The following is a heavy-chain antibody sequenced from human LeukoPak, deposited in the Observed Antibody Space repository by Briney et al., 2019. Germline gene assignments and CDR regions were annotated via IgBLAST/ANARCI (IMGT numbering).Heavy chain of an antibody. CDR3: AREGGLEWLRFRLDYYMDV. CDR1: GFTFSSYA. D-gene: IGHD5-12*01. V-gene: IGHV3-7*01. Sequence: GGSLRLSCAASGFTFSSYAMSWVRQAPGKGLEWVANIKQDGSEKYYVDSVKGRFTISRDNAKNSLYLQMNSLRAEDTAVYYCAREGGLEWLRFRLDYYMDVWGKGTTVTVSS. CDR2: IKQDGSEK. J-gene: IGHJ6*03.